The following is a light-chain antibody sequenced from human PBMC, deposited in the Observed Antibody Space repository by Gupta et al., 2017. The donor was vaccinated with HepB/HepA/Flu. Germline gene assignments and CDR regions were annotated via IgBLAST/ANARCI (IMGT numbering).Light chain of an antibody. CDR1: STDVGGFNL. V-gene: IGLV2-23*02. Sequence: QSALTQPASVSGSPGQSITISCTGTSTDVGGFNLVSWFQHHPGKAPKLISYEVNKRPSGVSSRFSGSKSGYTASLTISGLQAEDEADYSCFSYAGSTTYDFGTGTKVTVL. J-gene: IGLJ1*01. CDR3: FSYAGSTTYD. CDR2: EVN.